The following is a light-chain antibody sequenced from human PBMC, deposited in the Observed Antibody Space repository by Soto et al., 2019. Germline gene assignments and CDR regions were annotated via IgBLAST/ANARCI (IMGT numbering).Light chain of an antibody. CDR3: QQYNDWPLT. Sequence: EIVMTQSPATLSVSPGERATLSCRASHSVGANLAWYQQKPGQAPRLLIYGTSTRATGIPVRFSSSGYGTEFTVTISSLQSEDSAVYYCQQYNDWPLTFGGGTKVEI. V-gene: IGKV3D-15*01. J-gene: IGKJ4*01. CDR1: HSVGAN. CDR2: GTS.